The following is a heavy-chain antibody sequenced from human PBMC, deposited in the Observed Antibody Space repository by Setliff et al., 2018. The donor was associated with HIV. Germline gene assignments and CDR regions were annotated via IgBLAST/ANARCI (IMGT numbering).Heavy chain of an antibody. D-gene: IGHD2-2*02. J-gene: IGHJ4*02. V-gene: IGHV3-30*02. Sequence: GGSLRLSCAASGFTFSVHGMHWVRQAPGKGLEWVAFINYDESSEYYADSVKGRFTISRDNSKNTLYLQMSSLRAEDRAVYYCVRDIGFNLYDHWGQGTLVTVSS. CDR1: GFTFSVHG. CDR3: VRDIGFNLYDH. CDR2: INYDESSE.